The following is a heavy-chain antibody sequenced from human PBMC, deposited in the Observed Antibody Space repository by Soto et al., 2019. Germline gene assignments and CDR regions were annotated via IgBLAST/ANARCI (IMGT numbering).Heavy chain of an antibody. V-gene: IGHV1-18*01. Sequence: QVQLVQSGGEVKKPGASVKVSCKTSGYSFTTYGISWVRQAPGQGLEWMGWISAYNGNTNYAQKLQDRVTMTTDTATRTASREPRSLGPDDTAVYYCAREGPAPYYYYGMDVWGQGSPVTVSS. CDR2: ISAYNGNT. CDR3: AREGPAPYYYYGMDV. J-gene: IGHJ6*02. CDR1: GYSFTTYG.